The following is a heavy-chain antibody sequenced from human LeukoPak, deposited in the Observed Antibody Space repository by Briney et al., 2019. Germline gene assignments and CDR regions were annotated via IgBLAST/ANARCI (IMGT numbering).Heavy chain of an antibody. Sequence: GGSLRLSCAASGFTVSSNYMSWVRQAPGKGLEWVSIIYSGGSTYYADSVKGRFTISRDNSKNTLYLQMNSLRAEDTAVYYCARAWGVGALYYYYYMDVWGKGTTVTVSS. J-gene: IGHJ6*03. V-gene: IGHV3-53*01. CDR3: ARAWGVGALYYYYYMDV. D-gene: IGHD1-26*01. CDR1: GFTVSSNY. CDR2: IYSGGST.